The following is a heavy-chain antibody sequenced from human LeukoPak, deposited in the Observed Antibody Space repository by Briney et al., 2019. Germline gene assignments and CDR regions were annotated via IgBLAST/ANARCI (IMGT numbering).Heavy chain of an antibody. CDR1: GGSISSSSYY. J-gene: IGHJ4*02. CDR2: IYYSGST. D-gene: IGHD2-21*02. CDR3: AREGAYCGGDCYSGYFDY. V-gene: IGHV4-61*01. Sequence: SETLSLTCTVSGGSISSSSYYWSWIRQPPGKGLEWIGYIYYSGSTNYNPSLKSRVTISVDTSKNQFSLKLSSVTAADTAVYYCAREGAYCGGDCYSGYFDYWGQGTLVTVSS.